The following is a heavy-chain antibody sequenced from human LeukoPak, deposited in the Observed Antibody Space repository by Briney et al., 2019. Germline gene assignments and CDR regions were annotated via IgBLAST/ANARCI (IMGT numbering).Heavy chain of an antibody. CDR3: ARTRYYYGSGSYSGLDY. D-gene: IGHD3-10*01. CDR2: INHSGST. V-gene: IGHV4-34*01. J-gene: IGHJ4*02. CDR1: GGSISSYY. Sequence: PSETLSLTCTVSGGSISSYYWSWIRQPPGKGLEWIGEINHSGSTNYNPSLKSRVTISVDTSKNQFSLKLSSVTAADTAVYYCARTRYYYGSGSYSGLDYWGQGTLVTVSS.